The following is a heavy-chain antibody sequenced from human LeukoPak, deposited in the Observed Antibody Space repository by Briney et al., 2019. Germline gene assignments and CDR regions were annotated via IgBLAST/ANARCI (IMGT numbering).Heavy chain of an antibody. J-gene: IGHJ6*02. CDR2: INHSGST. V-gene: IGHV4-34*01. D-gene: IGHD3-9*01. Sequence: SETLSLTCAVYGGSFSGYYWSWIRQPPGKGLEWIGEINHSGSTSYNPSLKSRVTISVDTSKNQFSLKLSSVTAADTAVYYCARGHYDILTGYYRGGYYYYGMDVWGQGTTVTVSS. CDR1: GGSFSGYY. CDR3: ARGHYDILTGYYRGGYYYYGMDV.